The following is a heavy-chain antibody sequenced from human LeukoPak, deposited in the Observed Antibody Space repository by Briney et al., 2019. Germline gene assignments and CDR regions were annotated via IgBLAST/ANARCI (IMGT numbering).Heavy chain of an antibody. Sequence: PGGSLRLSCAASGFTFSSYSMNWVRQAPGKGLEWVSPISSSSSYIYYADSVKGRFTISRDNAKNSLHLQMNSLRAKGTAVYYCARGFEYSSPWGQGTLVTVSS. CDR2: ISSSSSYI. V-gene: IGHV3-21*01. CDR1: GFTFSSYS. J-gene: IGHJ5*02. CDR3: ARGFEYSSP. D-gene: IGHD6-6*01.